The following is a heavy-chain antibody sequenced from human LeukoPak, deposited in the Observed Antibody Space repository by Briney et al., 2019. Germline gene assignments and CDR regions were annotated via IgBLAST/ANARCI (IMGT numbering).Heavy chain of an antibody. V-gene: IGHV4-39*01. CDR2: IYYTGST. D-gene: IGHD3-10*01. CDR1: GVSISSSNSY. J-gene: IGHJ4*02. CDR3: ARQDYYGSGSYYNGMDY. Sequence: SETLSLTCSVSGVSISSSNSYWGWIRQPPGKGLEWIGSIYYTGSTYYNPSLKSRVTISVDTSKNQFSLKLSSVTAADTAVYYCARQDYYGSGSYYNGMDYWGQGTLVTVSS.